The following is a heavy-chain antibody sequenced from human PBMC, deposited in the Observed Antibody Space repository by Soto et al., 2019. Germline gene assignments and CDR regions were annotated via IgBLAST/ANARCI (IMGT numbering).Heavy chain of an antibody. CDR2: IHHSGST. CDR3: ARSFGWYAIDQ. V-gene: IGHV4-4*02. D-gene: IGHD6-19*01. CDR1: SASISSEQR. Sequence: QMQLQESGPRLVKPSETLSLTCAVSSASISSEQRWSWVRQPPGKGLEWIGEIHHSGSTNNNPSRKSRVTMSVDKSKNQFSLTLSSVTAADTAVYYCARSFGWYAIDQWGQGTLVTVSS. J-gene: IGHJ4*02.